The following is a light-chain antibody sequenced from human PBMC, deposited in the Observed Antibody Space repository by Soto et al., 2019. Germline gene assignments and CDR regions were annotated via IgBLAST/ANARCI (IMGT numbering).Light chain of an antibody. CDR3: QQYGRSPYT. CDR1: QSVSSSY. J-gene: IGKJ2*01. V-gene: IGKV3-20*01. CDR2: GTS. Sequence: EIVLTQSPGTLSLSPGERATLSCRASQSVSSSYLAWYKQKPGQAPRPLMYGTSSRATGIPDRFSGSGSGTDFTLTISRLEPEDFAVYYCQQYGRSPYTFGQGTKLEI.